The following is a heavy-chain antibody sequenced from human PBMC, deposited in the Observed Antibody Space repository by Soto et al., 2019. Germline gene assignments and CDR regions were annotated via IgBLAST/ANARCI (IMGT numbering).Heavy chain of an antibody. J-gene: IGHJ6*02. CDR2: IVVGSGNT. D-gene: IGHD6-6*01. CDR1: GLTFTSSA. CDR3: AARGSSSSHYYGMDV. Sequence: GASVKVSCKASGLTFTSSAVQWVRQARGQRLEWIGWIVVGSGNTNYAQKFQERVTITRDMSTSTAYMELSSLRSEDTAVYYCAARGSSSSHYYGMDVWGQGTTVTVSS. V-gene: IGHV1-58*01.